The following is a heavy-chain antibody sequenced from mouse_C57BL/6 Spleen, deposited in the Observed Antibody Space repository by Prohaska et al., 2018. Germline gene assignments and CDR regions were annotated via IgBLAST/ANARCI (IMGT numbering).Heavy chain of an antibody. CDR3: ASPLWLRRGYYFDY. D-gene: IGHD2-2*01. V-gene: IGHV1-59*01. CDR2: IDPSDSYT. Sequence: QVQLQQPGAELVRPGTSVKLSCKASGYTFTSYWMHWVKQRPGQGLEWIGVIDPSDSYTNYNQKFKGKATLTVDTSSSTAYMQLSSLTSEDSAVYYCASPLWLRRGYYFDYWGQGTTLTVSS. CDR1: GYTFTSYW. J-gene: IGHJ2*01.